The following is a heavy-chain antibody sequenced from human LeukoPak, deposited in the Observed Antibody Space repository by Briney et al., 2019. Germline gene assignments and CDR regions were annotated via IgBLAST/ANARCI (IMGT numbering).Heavy chain of an antibody. CDR3: ARGYDRNGYQSRGFDY. CDR1: GGSISSGSFY. CDR2: IYPSGDS. J-gene: IGHJ4*02. D-gene: IGHD3-22*01. V-gene: IGHV4-61*02. Sequence: RSSETLSLTCTVSGGSISSGSFYWSWIRQTAGKGLEWIGRIYPSGDSQYSPSFRSRATISLDTRNQFSLRLSSVTAAYTAVYFCARGYDRNGYQSRGFDYWGQGALVNVSS.